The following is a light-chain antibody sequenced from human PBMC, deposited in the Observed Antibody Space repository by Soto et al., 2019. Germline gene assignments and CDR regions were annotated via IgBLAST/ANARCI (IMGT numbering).Light chain of an antibody. CDR2: DVS. CDR3: SSDISSSTPWV. V-gene: IGLV2-14*01. CDR1: SSDVGGYNY. Sequence: QSALTHPASISVSPGQATTRSCTGTSSDVGGYNYVSWYQQHPGKAPKLMIYDVSNRPSGVSNRFSGSKSGNTASLTISGLQAEDEADYYCSSDISSSTPWVFGGGTQLTVL. J-gene: IGLJ3*02.